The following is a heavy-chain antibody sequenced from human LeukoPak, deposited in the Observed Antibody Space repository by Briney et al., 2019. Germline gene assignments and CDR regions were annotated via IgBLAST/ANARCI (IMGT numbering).Heavy chain of an antibody. D-gene: IGHD6-19*01. CDR3: ARFAVAGTDWFDP. CDR1: GGSISSYY. V-gene: IGHV4-59*01. Sequence: SQTLSLTCTVSGGSISSYYWSWIRQPPGKGLEWIGYIYYSGSTNYNPSLKSRVTISVDTSKNQFSLKLSPVTAADTAVYYCARFAVAGTDWFDPWGQGTLVTVSS. CDR2: IYYSGST. J-gene: IGHJ5*02.